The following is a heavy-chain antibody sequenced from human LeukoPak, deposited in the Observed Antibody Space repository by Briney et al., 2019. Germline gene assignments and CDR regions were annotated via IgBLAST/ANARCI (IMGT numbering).Heavy chain of an antibody. Sequence: GGSLRLSCAASGFTFSSYGMHWVRQAPGKGLEWVAVISYDGSNKYYADSVKGRFTISRDNSKNTLYLQMNSLRAEDTAVYYCARVSYDFWSGYYTGIDYWGQGTLVTVSS. CDR2: ISYDGSNK. CDR1: GFTFSSYG. D-gene: IGHD3-3*01. CDR3: ARVSYDFWSGYYTGIDY. J-gene: IGHJ4*02. V-gene: IGHV3-30*03.